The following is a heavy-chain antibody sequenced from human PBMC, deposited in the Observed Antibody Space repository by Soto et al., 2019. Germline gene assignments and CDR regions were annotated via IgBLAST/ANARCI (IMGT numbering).Heavy chain of an antibody. J-gene: IGHJ6*02. CDR3: ARAGELPYYYYGMDV. V-gene: IGHV1-18*01. CDR2: VSGYNGNT. CDR1: GYTFTTSG. Sequence: QVQLVQSGGEVKKPGASVKVSCKASGYTFTTSGVSWVRQAPGQGLEWMGWVSGYNGNTKYEVKFHDRVTMTTDTSTSTAYLELRSLTTDDTAVYYCARAGELPYYYYGMDVWGQGTTVIVSS. D-gene: IGHD1-7*01.